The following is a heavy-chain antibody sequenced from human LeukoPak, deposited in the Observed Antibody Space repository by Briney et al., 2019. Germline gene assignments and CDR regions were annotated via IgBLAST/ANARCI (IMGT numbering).Heavy chain of an antibody. Sequence: KPSETLSLTCAVYGGSFSGYYWSWIRQPPGKGLEWIGEINHSGSTNYNPSLKSRVTISVDTSKNQFSLKLSSVTAADTAVYYCARGDPMETRAFDIWGQGTMVTVSS. CDR1: GGSFSGYY. J-gene: IGHJ3*02. CDR3: ARGDPMETRAFDI. V-gene: IGHV4-34*01. CDR2: INHSGST. D-gene: IGHD3-3*01.